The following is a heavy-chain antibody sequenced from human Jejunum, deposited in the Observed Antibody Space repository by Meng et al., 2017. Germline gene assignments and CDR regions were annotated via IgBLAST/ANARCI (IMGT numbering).Heavy chain of an antibody. CDR2: TYYRSKWYS. V-gene: IGHV6-1*01. D-gene: IGHD3-22*01. Sequence: QEHLRPSGPGLVKPSPTPPLTWAISGDSVSSNSAAWNWVRQSPSRGLEWLGRTYYRSKWYSDYAVSVKSRITINTDTSKNQLSLQLNSVTPEDTAVYYCARDESRLLRSWGQGTLVTVSS. CDR3: ARDESRLLRS. CDR1: GDSVSSNSAA. J-gene: IGHJ5*02.